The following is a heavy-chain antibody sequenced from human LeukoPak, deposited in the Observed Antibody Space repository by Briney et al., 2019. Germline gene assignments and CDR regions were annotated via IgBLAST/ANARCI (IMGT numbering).Heavy chain of an antibody. J-gene: IGHJ4*02. CDR3: AKVSGYSYGYIHY. Sequence: PGGSLRLSCAASGFTFDDYAMHWVRQAPGKGLEWVSGISWNSCSIDYADSVKGRFTISRDNAKHSLYLQMNSLRAEDMALYYCAKVSGYSYGYIHYWGQGTLVTVSS. CDR2: ISWNSCSI. D-gene: IGHD5-18*01. V-gene: IGHV3-9*03. CDR1: GFTFDDYA.